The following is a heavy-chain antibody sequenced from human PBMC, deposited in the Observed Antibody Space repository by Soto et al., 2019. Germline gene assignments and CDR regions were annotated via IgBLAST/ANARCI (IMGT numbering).Heavy chain of an antibody. CDR1: VGSISSSNW. Sequence: XETLSLTCAFSVGSISSSNWWSWVRQPPGKGLEWIGEIYHSGSTNYNPSLKSRVTISVDRSKNQFSLKLSSVTAADTAVYYCARDRGFGLNWFEPWGQGTLVTVSS. J-gene: IGHJ5*02. CDR2: IYHSGST. CDR3: ARDRGFGLNWFEP. V-gene: IGHV4-4*02. D-gene: IGHD3-3*01.